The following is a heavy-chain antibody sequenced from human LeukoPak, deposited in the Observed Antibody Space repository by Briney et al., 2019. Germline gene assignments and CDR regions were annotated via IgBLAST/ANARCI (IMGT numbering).Heavy chain of an antibody. D-gene: IGHD5-24*01. CDR3: ARVKVDWEMATAYDY. CDR2: INTNTGNP. J-gene: IGHJ4*02. V-gene: IGHV7-4-1*02. CDR1: GYTFTSYA. Sequence: ASVKVSCKASGYTFTSYAMNWVRQAPGQGLEWMGWINTNTGNPTYAQGFTGRFVFSLDTSVSTAYLQISSLRAEDTAVYYCARVKVDWEMATAYDYWGQGTLVTVSS.